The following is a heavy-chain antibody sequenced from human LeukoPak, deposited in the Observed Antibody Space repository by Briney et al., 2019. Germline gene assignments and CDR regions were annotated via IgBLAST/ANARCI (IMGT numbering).Heavy chain of an antibody. J-gene: IGHJ4*02. Sequence: GGSLRLSCAASGFTFSSYAMSRVRQAPGKGLEWVSAISGSGGSTYYADSVKGRFTISRDNSKNTLYLQMNSLRAEDTAVYYCAKDGPNGIAVAGTPFDYWGQGTLVTVSS. V-gene: IGHV3-23*01. D-gene: IGHD6-19*01. CDR3: AKDGPNGIAVAGTPFDY. CDR2: ISGSGGST. CDR1: GFTFSSYA.